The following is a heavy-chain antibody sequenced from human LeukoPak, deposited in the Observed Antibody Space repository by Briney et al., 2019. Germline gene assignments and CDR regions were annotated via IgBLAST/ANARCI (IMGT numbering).Heavy chain of an antibody. V-gene: IGHV3-48*01. CDR2: ISSSSSSTI. CDR3: ANEIRPNDY. D-gene: IGHD4-17*01. Sequence: GGSLRLSCAASGFTFSSYSMNWVRQAPGKGLEWVSYISSSSSSTIYYADSVKGRFTISRDNSKNTLYLQMNSLSADDTAMYYCANEIRPNDYWGQGTLVTVSS. CDR1: GFTFSSYS. J-gene: IGHJ4*02.